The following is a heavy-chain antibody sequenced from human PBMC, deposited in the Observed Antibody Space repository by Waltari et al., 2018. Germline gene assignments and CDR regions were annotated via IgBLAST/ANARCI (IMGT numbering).Heavy chain of an antibody. CDR3: ARVIGKYYYDSSGYYSRDY. V-gene: IGHV1-2*06. Sequence: QVQLVQSGAEVKKPGASVKVSCKASGYTFTGYYMHWVRHAPGQGLQWMGRINPNRGGTNDEQKFQGRVTMTRETSISTAYMELSRLRSDDTAVYYCARVIGKYYYDSSGYYSRDYWGQGTLVTVSS. J-gene: IGHJ4*02. CDR2: INPNRGGT. D-gene: IGHD3-22*01. CDR1: GYTFTGYY.